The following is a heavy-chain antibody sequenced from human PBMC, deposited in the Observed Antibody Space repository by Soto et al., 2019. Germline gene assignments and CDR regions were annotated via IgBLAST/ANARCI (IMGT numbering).Heavy chain of an antibody. V-gene: IGHV3-30*18. Sequence: PGGSLRLSCAASGFTFSSYGMHWGRQAPGKGLEWVAVISYDGSNKYYADSVKGRFTISRDNAKNTLYLQMNSLRAEDTAVYYCAKERSKYYYDSSGYLAYWGQGTLVTVSS. J-gene: IGHJ4*02. CDR2: ISYDGSNK. D-gene: IGHD3-22*01. CDR3: AKERSKYYYDSSGYLAY. CDR1: GFTFSSYG.